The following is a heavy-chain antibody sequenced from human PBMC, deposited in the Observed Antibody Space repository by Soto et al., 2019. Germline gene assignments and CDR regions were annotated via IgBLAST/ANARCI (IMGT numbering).Heavy chain of an antibody. J-gene: IGHJ4*02. CDR2: IKPGTGDT. Sequence: GSVKVSFKASGYSFTSHVIHWLRQAPGQSLEWVGWIKPGTGDTKFLQEFQGRLTITRDTSATTAYMELSNLRSGDTAVYYCARGYYYDSSGYYFDNWGQGTLVTVSS. V-gene: IGHV1-3*01. CDR3: ARGYYYDSSGYYFDN. CDR1: GYSFTSHV. D-gene: IGHD3-22*01.